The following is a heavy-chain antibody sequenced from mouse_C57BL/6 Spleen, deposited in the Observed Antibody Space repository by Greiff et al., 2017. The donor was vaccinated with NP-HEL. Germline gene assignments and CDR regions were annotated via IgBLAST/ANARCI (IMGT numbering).Heavy chain of an antibody. V-gene: IGHV1-81*01. CDR1: GYTFTSYG. J-gene: IGHJ1*03. CDR2: IYPRSGNT. CDR3: ARGPFITTVVEYFDV. D-gene: IGHD1-1*01. Sequence: VQLQQSGAELARPGASVKLSCKASGYTFTSYGISWVKQRTGQGLEWIGEIYPRSGNTYYNEKFKGKATLTADKSSSTAYMELRSLTSEDSAVYFCARGPFITTVVEYFDVWGTGTTVTVSS.